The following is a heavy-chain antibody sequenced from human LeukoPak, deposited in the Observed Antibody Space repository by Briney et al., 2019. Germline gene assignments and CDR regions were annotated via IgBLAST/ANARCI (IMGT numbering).Heavy chain of an antibody. D-gene: IGHD6-13*01. CDR2: FDPEDGET. J-gene: IGHJ4*02. CDR3: ATGSPGSSSWWFFDY. CDR1: GYTPTELS. V-gene: IGHV1-24*01. Sequence: ASVKVSCKVSGYTPTELSMHWVRQAPGKGLEWMGGFDPEDGETIYAQKFQGRVTMTEDTSTDTAYMELSSLRSEDTAVYYCATGSPGSSSWWFFDYWGQGTLVTVSS.